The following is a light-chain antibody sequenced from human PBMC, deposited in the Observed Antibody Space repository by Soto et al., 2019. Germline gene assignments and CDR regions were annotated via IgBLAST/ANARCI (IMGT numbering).Light chain of an antibody. CDR3: QTWGTGIQV. Sequence: QSVLTQSPSASASLGASVKLTCTLSSGHSSYAIAWHQQQPEKGPRYLMKLNSDGSHSKGDGIPDRFSGSSSGAERYLTISSLQSEEEADYDCQTWGTGIQVFGGGTKVTVL. CDR2: LNSDGSH. CDR1: SGHSSYA. V-gene: IGLV4-69*01. J-gene: IGLJ2*01.